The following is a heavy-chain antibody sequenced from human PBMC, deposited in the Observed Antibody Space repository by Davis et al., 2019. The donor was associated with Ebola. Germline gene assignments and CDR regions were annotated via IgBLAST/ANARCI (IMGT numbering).Heavy chain of an antibody. CDR3: ARGTRDTAM. J-gene: IGHJ4*02. CDR1: GYTFTGYY. D-gene: IGHD5-18*01. V-gene: IGHV1-8*02. CDR2: MNPKSGNT. Sequence: AALVKVSCKASGYTFTGYYMHWVRQAPGQGLEWMGWMNPKSGNTGYAQKFQGRVTMTRNTSISTAYMELSSLRSEDTAVYYCARGTRDTAMWGQGTLVTVSS.